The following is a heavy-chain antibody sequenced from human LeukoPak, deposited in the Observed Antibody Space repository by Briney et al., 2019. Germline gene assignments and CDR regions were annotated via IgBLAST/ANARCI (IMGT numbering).Heavy chain of an antibody. CDR3: ARDRTMVRGVIRTGIDY. CDR2: INHSGST. CDR1: DASISSTSQY. J-gene: IGHJ4*02. Sequence: PSETLSLTCTVSDASISSTSQYWGWIRQSPGKGLEWIGEINHSGSTNYNPSLKSRVTISVDTSKNQFSLKLSSVTAADTAVYYCARDRTMVRGVIRTGIDYWGQGTLVTVSS. D-gene: IGHD3-10*01. V-gene: IGHV4-39*07.